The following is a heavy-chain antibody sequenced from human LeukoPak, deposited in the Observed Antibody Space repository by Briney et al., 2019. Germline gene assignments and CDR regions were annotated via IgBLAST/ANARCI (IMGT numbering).Heavy chain of an antibody. D-gene: IGHD6-19*01. Sequence: GASVKVSCKASGYTFTSYDINWVRQATGQGLEWMGWMNPNSGNTGYAQKFQGRVTMTRNTSISTAYMELSSLRSEDTAVYYCARSAGALLNGFFKYWGQGTLVTVSS. CDR3: ARSAGALLNGFFKY. CDR2: MNPNSGNT. V-gene: IGHV1-8*01. J-gene: IGHJ4*02. CDR1: GYTFTSYD.